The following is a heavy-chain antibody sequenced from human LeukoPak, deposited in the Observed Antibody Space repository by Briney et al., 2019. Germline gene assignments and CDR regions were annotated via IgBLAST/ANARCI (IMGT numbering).Heavy chain of an antibody. CDR1: GGSFSGYY. J-gene: IGHJ4*02. CDR3: ARGGMTIFGVVIGRAFDY. V-gene: IGHV4-34*01. Sequence: TSETLSLTCAVYGGSFSGYYWSWIRQPPGKGLEWIGEINHSGSTNYNPSLKSRVTISVDTSKNQFSLKLSSVTAADTAVYYCARGGMTIFGVVIGRAFDYWGQGTLVTVSS. CDR2: INHSGST. D-gene: IGHD3-3*01.